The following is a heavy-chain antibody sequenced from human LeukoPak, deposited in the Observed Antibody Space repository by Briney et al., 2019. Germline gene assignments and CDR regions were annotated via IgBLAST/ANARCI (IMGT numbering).Heavy chain of an antibody. CDR2: ISDSGDGT. D-gene: IGHD4/OR15-4a*01. Sequence: GGSLRLSGAASGFTFSSYAMTWVRQAPGKGLEWVSGISDSGDGTYDADSVKGRFTISRDDSKNTLYLQMNSLRDEDTALYYCANGLSPDYWGQGTLVTVSS. V-gene: IGHV3-23*01. J-gene: IGHJ4*02. CDR3: ANGLSPDY. CDR1: GFTFSSYA.